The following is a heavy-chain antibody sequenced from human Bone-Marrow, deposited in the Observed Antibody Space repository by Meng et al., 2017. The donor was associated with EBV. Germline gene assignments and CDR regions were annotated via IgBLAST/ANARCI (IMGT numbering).Heavy chain of an antibody. CDR3: ARDQVVPAAMHY. V-gene: IGHV1-18*01. Sequence: QVQLVQSGAEGKKPGASVKVSCKASGYSFSNYGIGWVRQAPGQALEWMGWISAYNGNTNYAQKFQGRLTMTTDTSTSTAYMELRSLRSDDTAFYYCARDQVVPAAMHYWGQGTLVTVSS. D-gene: IGHD2-2*01. CDR1: GYSFSNYG. CDR2: ISAYNGNT. J-gene: IGHJ4*02.